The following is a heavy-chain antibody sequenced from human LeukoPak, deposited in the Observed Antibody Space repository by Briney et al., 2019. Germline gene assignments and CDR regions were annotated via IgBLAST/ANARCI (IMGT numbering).Heavy chain of an antibody. D-gene: IGHD6-13*01. V-gene: IGHV1-18*01. CDR3: ARIIAAAGTLTVWYYYYYMDV. J-gene: IGHJ6*03. CDR2: ISAYNGNT. Sequence: ASVKVSCKASGYTFTSYGISWVRQAPGQGLEWMGWISAYNGNTNYAQKLQGRVTMTTDTSTSTAYMELRSLRSDDTAVYYCARIIAAAGTLTVWYYYYYMDVWGKGTTVTVSS. CDR1: GYTFTSYG.